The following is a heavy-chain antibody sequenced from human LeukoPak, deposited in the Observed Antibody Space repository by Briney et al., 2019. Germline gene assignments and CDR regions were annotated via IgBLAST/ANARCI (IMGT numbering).Heavy chain of an antibody. CDR1: GVSISSYY. D-gene: IGHD4-17*01. CDR2: IYTSGST. Sequence: SETLSLTCTVSGVSISSYYWSWVRQPPGKGLEWVGYIYTSGSTNYNPSLKRRVTISVDTSKTQFSLKLISVTAADPAVYYCARNDGDPTAGYYYYYMDVWGKGTTVTVSS. CDR3: ARNDGDPTAGYYYYYMDV. J-gene: IGHJ6*03. V-gene: IGHV4-4*09.